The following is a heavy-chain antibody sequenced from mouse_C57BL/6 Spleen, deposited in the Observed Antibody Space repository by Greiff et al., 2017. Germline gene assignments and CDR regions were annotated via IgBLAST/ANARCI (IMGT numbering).Heavy chain of an antibody. D-gene: IGHD1-1*01. J-gene: IGHJ1*03. CDR3: ARIDGEFITTVDDV. CDR1: GFSLSTFGMG. Sequence: LKESGPGILQPSQSLSLTCSFSGFSLSTFGMGVVWIRQPSGKGLVWLAHIWWDDAKYYNPALKSRLTIFKDTSKNQVFLKIANVATADTATYYCARIDGEFITTVDDVWGTGTTVTVSS. V-gene: IGHV8-8*01. CDR2: IWWDDAK.